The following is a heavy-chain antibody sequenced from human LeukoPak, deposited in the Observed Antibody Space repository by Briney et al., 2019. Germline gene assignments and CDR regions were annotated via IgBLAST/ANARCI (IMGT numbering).Heavy chain of an antibody. J-gene: IGHJ4*02. CDR1: GGSISSYY. V-gene: IGHV4-59*08. Sequence: SETLSLTCTVSGGSISSYYWSWIRQPPGKGLEWIGYIYYSGSTNYNPSLKSRVTISVDTSKNQFSLKLSSVTAADTAVYYCAIATPLYSGGSFFDYWGQGTLVTVSS. CDR3: AIATPLYSGGSFFDY. CDR2: IYYSGST. D-gene: IGHD6-19*01.